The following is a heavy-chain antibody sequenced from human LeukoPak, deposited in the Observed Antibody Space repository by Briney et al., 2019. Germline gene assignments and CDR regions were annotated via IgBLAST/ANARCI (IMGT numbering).Heavy chain of an antibody. J-gene: IGHJ4*02. Sequence: GGSLRLSCAASGFTFSSYDMHWVRQATGKGLEWVSAIGTAGDTYYPGSVKGRFTISRDNAKNSLYLQMNSLRAEDTAVYYCAKAVIYDYVWGSYLVDWGQGILVTVSS. CDR1: GFTFSSYD. CDR3: AKAVIYDYVWGSYLVD. V-gene: IGHV3-13*01. D-gene: IGHD3-16*01. CDR2: IGTAGDT.